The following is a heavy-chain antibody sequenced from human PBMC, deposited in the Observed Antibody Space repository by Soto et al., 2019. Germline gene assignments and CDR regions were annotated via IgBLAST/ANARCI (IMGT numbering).Heavy chain of an antibody. Sequence: PSETLSLTCTVSGGSITGYYWSWIRQPPGKGLEWIGYIYYSGSTNYNPSLKSRVTISVDTSKSQFSLKLSSVTTADTAVYYCARGLTGWYFDLWGRGTLVTSPQ. V-gene: IGHV4-59*01. D-gene: IGHD3-16*01. CDR2: IYYSGST. J-gene: IGHJ2*01. CDR1: GGSITGYY. CDR3: ARGLTGWYFDL.